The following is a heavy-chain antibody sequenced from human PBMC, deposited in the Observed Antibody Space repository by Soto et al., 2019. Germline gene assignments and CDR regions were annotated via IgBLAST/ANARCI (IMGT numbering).Heavy chain of an antibody. J-gene: IGHJ6*02. Sequence: ASVKVSCKASGYTFTSYAMHWVRQAPGQRLEWMGWINAGNGNTKYSQKFQGRVTITRDTSASTAYMELSSLRSEDTAAYYCARAIGSSWGIYYYYGMDVWGQGTTVTVYS. CDR2: INAGNGNT. CDR1: GYTFTSYA. D-gene: IGHD6-6*01. V-gene: IGHV1-3*01. CDR3: ARAIGSSWGIYYYYGMDV.